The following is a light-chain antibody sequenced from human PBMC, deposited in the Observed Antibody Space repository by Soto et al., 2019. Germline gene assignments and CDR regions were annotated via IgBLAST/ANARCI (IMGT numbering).Light chain of an antibody. CDR3: SSWDDSLSAVA. V-gene: IGLV1-47*02. CDR1: NSNIGRNH. J-gene: IGLJ2*01. CDR2: NNN. Sequence: QSVLTQPPSASGTPGQRVTISCSGSNSNIGRNHVYWYQQLPGTAPKLLIYNNNQRPSGVPARFSGSKSGTSASLAISGLRSEDEADYYCSSWDDSLSAVAFGGGTKLTV.